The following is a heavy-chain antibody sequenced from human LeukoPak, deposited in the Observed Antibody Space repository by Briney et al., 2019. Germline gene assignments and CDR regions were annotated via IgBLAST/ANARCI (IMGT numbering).Heavy chain of an antibody. J-gene: IGHJ4*02. CDR2: IYTSGST. Sequence: PSETLSLTCTVSGGSISSGSYYWSWIRQPAGKGLEWIGRIYTSGSTNYNPSLRSRVTISVDTSKNQFSLKLSSVTAADTAVYYCARENVAAAGTGQFDYWGQGTLITVSS. D-gene: IGHD6-13*01. V-gene: IGHV4-61*02. CDR1: GGSISSGSYY. CDR3: ARENVAAAGTGQFDY.